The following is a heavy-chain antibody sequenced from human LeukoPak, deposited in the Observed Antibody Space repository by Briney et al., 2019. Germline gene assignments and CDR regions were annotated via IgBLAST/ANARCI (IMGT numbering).Heavy chain of an antibody. Sequence: SETLSLTCTVSGGSISSYYWSWIRQPPGKGLEWIGYIYYSGSTNYNPSLKSRVTISVDTSKNQFSLKLSSVTAADTAVYYCARQEGGSSWYYFDYWGHGTLVTVSS. J-gene: IGHJ4*01. V-gene: IGHV4-59*01. CDR2: IYYSGST. D-gene: IGHD6-13*01. CDR1: GGSISSYY. CDR3: ARQEGGSSWYYFDY.